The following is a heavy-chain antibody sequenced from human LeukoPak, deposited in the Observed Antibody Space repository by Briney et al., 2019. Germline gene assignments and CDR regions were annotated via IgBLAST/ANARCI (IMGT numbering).Heavy chain of an antibody. D-gene: IGHD4/OR15-4a*01. CDR2: ISSTSIYI. CDR3: ARSDYGTSGNFDY. J-gene: IGHJ4*02. CDR1: GFTLSNYN. V-gene: IGHV3-21*01. Sequence: PGGSLRLSCAASGFTLSNYNMNWVRQAPGKGLEWVSSISSTSIYIYYADSVKGRFTISRDNAKNSLYLQMNSLRAEDTAVYYCARSDYGTSGNFDYWGQGTLVTVSS.